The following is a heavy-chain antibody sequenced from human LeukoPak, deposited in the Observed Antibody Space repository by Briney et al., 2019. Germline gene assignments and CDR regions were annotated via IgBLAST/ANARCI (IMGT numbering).Heavy chain of an antibody. CDR1: GYTFTSYD. CDR3: ARTYYYDSRGPNWFDP. J-gene: IGHJ5*02. CDR2: MNPNSGNT. V-gene: IGHV1-8*01. D-gene: IGHD3-22*01. Sequence: ASVKVSCKASGYTFTSYDINWVRQVTGQGLEWMGWMNPNSGNTGYAQKFQGRVTMTRNTSISTAYMELSSLRSEGTAVYYCARTYYYDSRGPNWFDPWGQGTLVTVSS.